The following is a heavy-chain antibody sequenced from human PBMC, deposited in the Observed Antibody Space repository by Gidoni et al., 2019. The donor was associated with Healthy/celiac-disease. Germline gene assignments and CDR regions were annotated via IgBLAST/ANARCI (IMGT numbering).Heavy chain of an antibody. CDR1: GGSISSYY. Sequence: QVQLQESGPGLVKPSETLSLTCPVSGGSISSYYWSWIRQPPGKGLEWIGYIYYSGSTNYNPSLKSRVTISVDTSKNQFSLKLSYVTAADTAVYYCARAGNGYSGYVAYWGQGTLVTVSS. CDR3: ARAGNGYSGYVAY. J-gene: IGHJ4*02. D-gene: IGHD5-12*01. CDR2: IYYSGST. V-gene: IGHV4-59*01.